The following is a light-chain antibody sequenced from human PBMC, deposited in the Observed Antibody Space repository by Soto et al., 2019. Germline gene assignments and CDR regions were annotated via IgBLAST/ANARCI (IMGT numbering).Light chain of an antibody. V-gene: IGKV1-33*01. Sequence: DIQVTRSRSALSASVAYRFTITCQSRQDIKNYLNWYKQKSGKAHKLLIYDASDLETGVTSRFSGSGSGTDFTFTINSLKPEDTATYYCKQYDNLPLNFGGGTKVDIK. CDR3: KQYDNLPLN. CDR2: DAS. J-gene: IGKJ4*01. CDR1: QDIKNY.